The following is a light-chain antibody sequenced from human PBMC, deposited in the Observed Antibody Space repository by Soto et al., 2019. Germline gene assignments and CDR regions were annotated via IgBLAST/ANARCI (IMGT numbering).Light chain of an antibody. CDR3: QQYGNSAIVT. CDR1: QSVSSSY. Sequence: EIVLTQSPGTLSLSPGERATLSCRASQSVSSSYLAWYQQKPGQAPRLLIYGTSSRATGIPDRFSGSGSGTDFTLTISRLEPEDFAAYYCQQYGNSAIVTFGGGTKVEIK. CDR2: GTS. V-gene: IGKV3-20*01. J-gene: IGKJ4*01.